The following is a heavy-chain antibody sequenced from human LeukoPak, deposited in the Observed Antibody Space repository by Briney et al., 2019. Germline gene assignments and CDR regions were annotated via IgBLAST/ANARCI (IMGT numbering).Heavy chain of an antibody. CDR1: GFTFNTYS. Sequence: GGSLRLSCSASGFTFNTYSFNWVRQAPGQGLEWVSSISLSGSYIFYADSVKGRFTISRDNAKNSLYLQMNSLRAEDTAVYYCAREVSDSSRYVYYYYYMDVWGKGTTVTVSS. J-gene: IGHJ6*03. CDR3: AREVSDSSRYVYYYYYMDV. D-gene: IGHD6-13*01. V-gene: IGHV3-21*01. CDR2: ISLSGSYI.